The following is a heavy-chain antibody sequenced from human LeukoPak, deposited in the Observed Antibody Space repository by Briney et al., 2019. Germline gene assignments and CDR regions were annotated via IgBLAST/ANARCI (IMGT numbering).Heavy chain of an antibody. J-gene: IGHJ4*02. D-gene: IGHD2-15*01. Sequence: SETLSLTCTVSGGSTYYWGWIRQPPGKGLEWIGSIYYSGNTYYNPSLKSRVTISVDTSKNQFSLKLSSVTAADTAVYYCASLEGGSCYFDYWGQGTLVTVSS. CDR2: IYYSGNT. CDR1: GGSTYY. V-gene: IGHV4-39*07. CDR3: ASLEGGSCYFDY.